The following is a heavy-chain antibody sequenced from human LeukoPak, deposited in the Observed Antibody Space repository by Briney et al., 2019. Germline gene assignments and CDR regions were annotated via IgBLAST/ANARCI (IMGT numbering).Heavy chain of an antibody. Sequence: VASVKVSCKASGGTFSSYAISWVRQAPGQGLEWMGRIIPILGIVNYAQKLQGRVTMTTDTSTSTAYMELRSLRSDDTAVYYCARDPGGYVFDYWGQGTLVTVSS. CDR2: IIPILGIV. V-gene: IGHV1-69*04. CDR3: ARDPGGYVFDY. J-gene: IGHJ4*02. CDR1: GGTFSSYA. D-gene: IGHD5-12*01.